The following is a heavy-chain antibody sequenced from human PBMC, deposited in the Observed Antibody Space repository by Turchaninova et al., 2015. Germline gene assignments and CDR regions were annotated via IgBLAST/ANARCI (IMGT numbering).Heavy chain of an antibody. Sequence: GGAFSGYYGTWIRRTPGKGLELIGEIYHSGITNYNPSLKSRVTMSVDTSKNQVSLRLSSVTAADTAVYYCARFRWGDGLDIWGQGTMVTVSS. J-gene: IGHJ3*02. CDR1: GGAFSGYY. D-gene: IGHD4-23*01. CDR3: ARFRWGDGLDI. V-gene: IGHV4-34*01. CDR2: IYHSGIT.